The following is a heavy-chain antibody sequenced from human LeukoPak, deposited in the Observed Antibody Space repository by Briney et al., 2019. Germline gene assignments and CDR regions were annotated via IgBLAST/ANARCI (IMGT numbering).Heavy chain of an antibody. CDR3: SRTFDS. Sequence: PGGSLRLSCAASGSTFSSYSMNWVRQAPGKGLEWVSHITSSGSTIDYADSVKGRFTISRDNAKNSLYLQMNSLRAEDTAVYYCSRTFDSWGQGTLVTVSS. CDR2: ITSSGSTI. CDR1: GSTFSSYS. V-gene: IGHV3-48*01. J-gene: IGHJ5*01.